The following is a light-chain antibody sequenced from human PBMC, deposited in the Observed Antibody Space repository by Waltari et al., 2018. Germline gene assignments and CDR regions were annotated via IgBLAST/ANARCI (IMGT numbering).Light chain of an antibody. CDR2: DVT. V-gene: IGLV2-14*01. Sequence: QSALTQPASVSGSPGQSITISCTGTSSDVGGYDYVSWYRQHPGKAPKLMIYDVTKRPSGVSNRFSGSKSGNTASLTISGLQAEDEADYYCTSYTSSSTWVFGGGTKLTVL. CDR3: TSYTSSSTWV. J-gene: IGLJ3*02. CDR1: SSDVGGYDY.